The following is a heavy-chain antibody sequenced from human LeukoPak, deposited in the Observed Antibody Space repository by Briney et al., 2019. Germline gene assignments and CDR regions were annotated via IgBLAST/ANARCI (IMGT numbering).Heavy chain of an antibody. V-gene: IGHV1-8*03. D-gene: IGHD4-11*01. Sequence: ASVKVSCKASGYSFTGFYMHWVRQAPGQGLEWMAWINPNSGNTVYAQRFQDRVTLTRNTSIGIAYMELSSLRSDDTAVYYCARGVTNPWGQGTLVTVSS. CDR3: ARGVTNP. J-gene: IGHJ5*02. CDR2: INPNSGNT. CDR1: GYSFTGFY.